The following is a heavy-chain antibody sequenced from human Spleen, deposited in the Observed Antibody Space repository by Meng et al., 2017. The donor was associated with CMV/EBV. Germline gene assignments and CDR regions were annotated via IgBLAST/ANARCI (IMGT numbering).Heavy chain of an antibody. J-gene: IGHJ4*02. V-gene: IGHV1-8*01. CDR2: MNPKNNNI. CDR1: YTFTSHD. Sequence: YTFTSHDINWVRQASGQGLEWMGWMNPKNNNIGYAPKFQGRVTITRNTSISTAYMELSSLRSDDTAVYYCARPVGATSEWAYYFDSWGQGTLVTVSS. D-gene: IGHD1-26*01. CDR3: ARPVGATSEWAYYFDS.